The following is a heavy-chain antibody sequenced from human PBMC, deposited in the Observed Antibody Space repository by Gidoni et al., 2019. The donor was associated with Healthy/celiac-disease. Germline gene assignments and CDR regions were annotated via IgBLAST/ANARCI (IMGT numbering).Heavy chain of an antibody. CDR3: ATAYYDFWSGLYYFDY. CDR2: ISSSSSYT. D-gene: IGHD3-3*01. CDR1: GFTFSDYY. Sequence: LVESGGGLVKPGGSLRLSCAASGFTFSDYYMSWIRQAPGKGLEWVSYISSSSSYTNYADSVKGRFTISRDNAKNSLYLQMNSLRAEDTAVYYCATAYYDFWSGLYYFDYWGQGTLVTVSS. V-gene: IGHV3-11*06. J-gene: IGHJ4*02.